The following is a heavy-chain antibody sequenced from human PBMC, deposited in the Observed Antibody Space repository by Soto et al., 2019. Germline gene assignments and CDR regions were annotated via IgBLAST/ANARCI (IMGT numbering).Heavy chain of an antibody. J-gene: IGHJ5*02. CDR2: ISGSGGST. Sequence: GGSTRLSCAASGFTFCSYAMSWVRQAPGKGLEWVSAISGSGGSTYYADSVKGRFTISRDNSKNTLYLQMNSLRAEDTAVYYCAKDRLGYCSSTSCYAPNWFDPWGQGTLVTVSS. V-gene: IGHV3-23*01. CDR3: AKDRLGYCSSTSCYAPNWFDP. D-gene: IGHD2-2*01. CDR1: GFTFCSYA.